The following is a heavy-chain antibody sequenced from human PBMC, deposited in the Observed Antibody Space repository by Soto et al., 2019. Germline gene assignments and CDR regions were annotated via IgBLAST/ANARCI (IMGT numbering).Heavy chain of an antibody. D-gene: IGHD2-2*01. CDR3: ARGGYCSSTICYGLYGMDV. CDR2: INHSGST. V-gene: IGHV4-34*01. CDR1: GGSFSGYY. J-gene: IGHJ6*02. Sequence: QVQLQQWGAGLLKPSETLSLTCAVYGGSFSGYYWSWIRQPPGKGLEWIGEINHSGSTNYNPSLKSRVTISVDTSKNQFSLKLSSVTAAGAAVYYCARGGYCSSTICYGLYGMDVWSQGATVTVSS.